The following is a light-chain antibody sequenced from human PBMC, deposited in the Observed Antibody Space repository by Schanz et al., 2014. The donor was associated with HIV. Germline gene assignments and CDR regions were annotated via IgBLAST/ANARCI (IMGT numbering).Light chain of an antibody. CDR3: SSYTTSNTHV. V-gene: IGLV2-14*01. J-gene: IGLJ1*01. CDR1: NSDVGANNY. CDR2: DVR. Sequence: QSALTQPASVSGSPGQSITISCTGTNSDVGANNYVSWYRQHPGRAPKVLIYDVRDRPSGVSNRFSGSKSGNTASLTISGLQAEDEAEYFCSSYTTSNTHVFGSGTKLTVL.